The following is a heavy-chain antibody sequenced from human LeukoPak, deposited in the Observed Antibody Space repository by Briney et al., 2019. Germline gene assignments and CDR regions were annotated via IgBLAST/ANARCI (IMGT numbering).Heavy chain of an antibody. D-gene: IGHD5-12*01. CDR3: ARVGLDRRGYSGYEAFDY. CDR2: ISTSSSYI. CDR1: GFTFSTYY. Sequence: GGSLRLSCAASGFTFSTYYTNWVRQAPGKGLEWVSSISTSSSYIYYADAVKGRFTISRDNAKNSLYLQINGLRAEDTAVYYCARVGLDRRGYSGYEAFDYWGQGTLVTVSS. J-gene: IGHJ4*02. V-gene: IGHV3-21*01.